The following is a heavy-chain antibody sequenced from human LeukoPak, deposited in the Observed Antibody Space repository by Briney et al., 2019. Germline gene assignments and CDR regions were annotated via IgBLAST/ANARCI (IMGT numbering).Heavy chain of an antibody. V-gene: IGHV3-23*01. D-gene: IGHD3-22*01. J-gene: IGHJ4*02. CDR3: AKAHADLYYYDSSGYFVPFDY. CDR2: ISGSGGST. Sequence: PGGSLRLSCAASGFTFSSYAMSWVRQAPGKGLEWVSAISGSGGSTYYADSVKGRFTISRDNFKKTLYLQMNSLRAEDTAVYYCAKAHADLYYYDSSGYFVPFDYWGQGTLVTVSS. CDR1: GFTFSSYA.